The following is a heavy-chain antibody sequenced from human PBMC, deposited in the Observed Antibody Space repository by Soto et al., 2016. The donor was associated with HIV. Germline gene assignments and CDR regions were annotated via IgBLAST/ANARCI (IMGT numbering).Heavy chain of an antibody. CDR1: GFTFDDYG. Sequence: EVQLVESGGGVVRPGGSLRLSCAASGFTFDDYGMSWVRQAPGKGLEWVSGINWNGGSTGYANSVKGRFTISRDNAKNSLYLQMNSLRAEDTALYYCARAPPSTVTTDYYYYYMDVWGKGTTVTVSS. J-gene: IGHJ6*03. CDR2: INWNGGST. D-gene: IGHD4-17*01. V-gene: IGHV3-20*04. CDR3: ARAPPSTVTTDYYYYYMDV.